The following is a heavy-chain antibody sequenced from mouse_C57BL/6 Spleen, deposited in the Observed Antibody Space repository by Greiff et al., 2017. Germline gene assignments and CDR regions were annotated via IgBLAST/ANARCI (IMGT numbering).Heavy chain of an antibody. Sequence: EVQLQQSGPELVKPGASVKISCKASGYTFTDYYMNWVKQSHGKSLEWIGDINPNNGRTSYNQKFKGKATLTVDKSSSTAYMELRSLTSEDSAVYYCTRFWDVNAMDYWGQGTSVTVSS. V-gene: IGHV1-26*01. CDR3: TRFWDVNAMDY. CDR1: GYTFTDYY. J-gene: IGHJ4*01. CDR2: INPNNGRT. D-gene: IGHD4-1*01.